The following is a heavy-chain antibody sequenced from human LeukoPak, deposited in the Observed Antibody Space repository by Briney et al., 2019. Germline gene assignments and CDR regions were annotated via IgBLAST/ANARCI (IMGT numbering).Heavy chain of an antibody. CDR2: INHSGST. J-gene: IGHJ5*02. D-gene: IGHD5-12*01. CDR3: ARADYPHLSGYDKEWFDP. CDR1: GGSFSGYY. Sequence: SETLSLACAVYGGSFSGYYWSWIRQPPGKGLEWIGEINHSGSTNYNPSLMSRVTISVDTSKNQFSLKLSSVTAADTAVYYCARADYPHLSGYDKEWFDPWGQGTLVTVSS. V-gene: IGHV4-34*01.